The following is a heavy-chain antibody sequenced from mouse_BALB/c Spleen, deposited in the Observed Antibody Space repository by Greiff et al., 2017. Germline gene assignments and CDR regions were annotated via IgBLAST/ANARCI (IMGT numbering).Heavy chain of an antibody. V-gene: IGHV2-9*02. J-gene: IGHJ4*01. CDR1: GFSLTSYG. CDR2: IWAGGST. Sequence: QVQLKESGPGLVAPSQSLSITCTVSGFSLTSYGVHWVRQPPGKGLEWLGVIWAGGSTNYNSALMSRLSISKDNSKSQVFLKMNSLQTDDTAMYYCAREKVSFPYYYAMDYWGQGTSVTVSS. CDR3: AREKVSFPYYYAMDY.